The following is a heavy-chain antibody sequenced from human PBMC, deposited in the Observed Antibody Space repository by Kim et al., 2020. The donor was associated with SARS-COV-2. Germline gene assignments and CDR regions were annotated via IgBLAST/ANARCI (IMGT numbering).Heavy chain of an antibody. J-gene: IGHJ4*02. CDR2: IYHSGST. D-gene: IGHD5-18*01. Sequence: SETLSLTCTVSGYSISSGYYWGWIRQPPGKGLEWIGSIYHSGSTYYNPSLKSRVTISVDTSKNQFSLKLSSVTAADTAVYYCARGIGDTAMVMGYWGQGTLVTVSS. V-gene: IGHV4-38-2*02. CDR3: ARGIGDTAMVMGY. CDR1: GYSISSGYY.